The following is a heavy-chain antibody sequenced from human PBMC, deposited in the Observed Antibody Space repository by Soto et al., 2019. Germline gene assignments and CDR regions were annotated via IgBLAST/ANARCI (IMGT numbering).Heavy chain of an antibody. CDR1: GTTFGRDG. D-gene: IGHD3-22*01. J-gene: IGHJ4*02. CDR3: ARSGGYFFPCGG. CDR2: INAINGDT. V-gene: IGHV1-3*01. Sequence: XSVKVSCEVAGTTFGRDGMHWVRQAPGQGLECLAWINAINGDTKYSQRFQGRLTVSRDTSANTAYLQLSSLRFEDTAVYYCARSGGYFFPCGGWGQATLVTLPS.